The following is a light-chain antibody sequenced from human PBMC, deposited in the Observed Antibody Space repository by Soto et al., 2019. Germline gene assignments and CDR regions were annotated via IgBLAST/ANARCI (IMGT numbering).Light chain of an antibody. V-gene: IGKV1-39*01. CDR3: QQSFNTPLT. CDR1: QTISRF. Sequence: DIQMTQSPSSLSASVGDRVTITCRASQTISRFLNWYQQKPGKAPKLLIYAASSLHSGVPSRFSGSGSGTDFTLTISSLQPEDFAIYYCQQSFNTPLTFGPGTKVDIK. CDR2: AAS. J-gene: IGKJ3*01.